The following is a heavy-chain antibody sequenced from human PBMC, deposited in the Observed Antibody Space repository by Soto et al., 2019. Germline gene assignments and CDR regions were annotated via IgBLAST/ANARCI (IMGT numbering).Heavy chain of an antibody. Sequence: GGSLRLSCAASGFTFSYYWMHWVRQAPGKGLVWVSRIHSDGSSTTYADFVKGRFIISRDNARNTVDLQMNSVRVEDTAVYYCAKDQIQLGGLAYWGQGTLVTVSS. CDR1: GFTFSYYW. CDR2: IHSDGSST. CDR3: AKDQIQLGGLAY. J-gene: IGHJ4*02. V-gene: IGHV3-74*01. D-gene: IGHD5-18*01.